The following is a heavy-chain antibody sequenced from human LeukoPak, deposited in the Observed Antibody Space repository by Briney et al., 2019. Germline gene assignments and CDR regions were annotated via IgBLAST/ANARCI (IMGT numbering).Heavy chain of an antibody. V-gene: IGHV3-48*01. D-gene: IGHD5-12*01. CDR2: ISSSSTI. CDR1: GFTFSSYS. CDR3: ARGEYSGYDYPYYYYYMDV. Sequence: PGGSLRLSCAASGFTFSSYSMNWVRQAPGKGLEWVSYISSSSTIYYADSVKGRFTISRDNAKNSLYLQMNSLRAEDTAVYYCARGEYSGYDYPYYYYYMDVWGKGTTVTVPS. J-gene: IGHJ6*03.